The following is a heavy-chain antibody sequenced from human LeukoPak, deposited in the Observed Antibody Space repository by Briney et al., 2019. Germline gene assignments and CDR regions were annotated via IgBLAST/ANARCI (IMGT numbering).Heavy chain of an antibody. V-gene: IGHV3-74*01. D-gene: IGHD3-22*01. J-gene: IGHJ4*02. CDR1: GFTFSRYW. Sequence: GGSLRLSCAASGFTFSRYWMHWVRQAPGKGLVWVSRINSDGSFTTYADSVEGRFTISRDNAKNTLYLQMNSLRADDTAVYYCARDPNYDSSGYPFDYWGQGTLVTASS. CDR3: ARDPNYDSSGYPFDY. CDR2: INSDGSFT.